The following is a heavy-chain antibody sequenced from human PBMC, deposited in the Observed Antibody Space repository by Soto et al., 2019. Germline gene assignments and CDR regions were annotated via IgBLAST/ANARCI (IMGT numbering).Heavy chain of an antibody. J-gene: IGHJ4*02. V-gene: IGHV1-69*13. CDR1: GGTFSSYA. CDR2: IIPIFGTA. Sequence: ASVNVSCKASGGTFSSYAISWVRQAPGQGLEWMGGIIPIFGTANYAQKFQGRVTITADESTSTAYMELSSLRSEDTAVYYCASVVRGGYSSSWWYYFDYWGQGTLVTVSS. CDR3: ASVVRGGYSSSWWYYFDY. D-gene: IGHD6-13*01.